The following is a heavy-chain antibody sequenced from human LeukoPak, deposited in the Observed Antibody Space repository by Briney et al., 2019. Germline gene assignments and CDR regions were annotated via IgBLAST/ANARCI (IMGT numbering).Heavy chain of an antibody. D-gene: IGHD5-24*01. J-gene: IGHJ4*02. Sequence: TETLSLTCTVSGGSISSYYWSWIRQPPGKGLEWIGYIYYSGSTNYNPSLKSRVTISVDTSKNQFSLKLSSVTAADTAVYYCAREPRDGYNLFDYWGQGTLVTVSS. CDR3: AREPRDGYNLFDY. V-gene: IGHV4-59*01. CDR1: GGSISSYY. CDR2: IYYSGST.